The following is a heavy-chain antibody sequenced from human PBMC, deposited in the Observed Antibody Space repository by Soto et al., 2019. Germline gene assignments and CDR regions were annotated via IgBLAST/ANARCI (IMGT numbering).Heavy chain of an antibody. CDR1: GFTFSSYA. CDR2: ISGGGQTT. D-gene: IGHD6-19*01. J-gene: IGHJ4*02. V-gene: IGHV3-23*01. CDR3: ARRIAVAGLDY. Sequence: EVQLLESGGGLVQPGGSLRLSCAASGFTFSSYAITWVRQAPGKGLEWVSFISGGGQTTYHADSVKGRFTIARDNSKNTMYRQMNSLRAEDTAVYYCARRIAVAGLDYWGQGILVTVSS.